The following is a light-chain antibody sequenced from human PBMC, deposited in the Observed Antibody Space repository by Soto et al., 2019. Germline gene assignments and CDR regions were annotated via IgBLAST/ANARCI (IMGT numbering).Light chain of an antibody. V-gene: IGKV1-9*01. CDR2: AVS. J-gene: IGKJ3*01. Sequence: IQLTQSPSFLSASVGDRVTITCRASQRISTYLAWYQQKPGKAPKLLIYAVSTLHSGVPSRFSGGGSGTEFTLTLSSLQPEDFATYYCQQFNSHTFGTGPKVDIE. CDR1: QRISTY. CDR3: QQFNSHT.